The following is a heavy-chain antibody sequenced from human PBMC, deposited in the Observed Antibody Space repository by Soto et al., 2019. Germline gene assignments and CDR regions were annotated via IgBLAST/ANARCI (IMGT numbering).Heavy chain of an antibody. V-gene: IGHV3-53*01. CDR2: IYSSGST. CDR1: GFTVSNNY. J-gene: IGHJ4*02. D-gene: IGHD5-18*01. CDR3: ARGYSYTQPVFDY. Sequence: VGSLRLPCAASGFTVSNNYMTCVRQAPGKGLEWVSFIYSSGSTYYADSVKGRFTISRDNFKNTLYLQMNSLRAEDTAVYYCARGYSYTQPVFDYWGLGTLVTVSS.